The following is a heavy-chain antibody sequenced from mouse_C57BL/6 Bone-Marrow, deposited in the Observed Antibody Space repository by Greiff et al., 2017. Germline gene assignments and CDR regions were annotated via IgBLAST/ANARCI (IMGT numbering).Heavy chain of an antibody. CDR2: ISSGGSYT. Sequence: EVQRVESGGDLVKPGGSLKLSCAASGFTFSSYGMSWVRQTPDKRLEWVATISSGGSYTYYPDSVKGRFTISRDNAKNTLYLQMSSLKSEDTAMYYCARRKVVATDYFDYWGQGTTLTVSS. D-gene: IGHD1-1*01. V-gene: IGHV5-6*01. CDR1: GFTFSSYG. J-gene: IGHJ2*01. CDR3: ARRKVVATDYFDY.